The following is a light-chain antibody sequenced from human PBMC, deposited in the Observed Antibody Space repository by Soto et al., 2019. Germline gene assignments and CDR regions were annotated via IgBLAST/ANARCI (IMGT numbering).Light chain of an antibody. V-gene: IGLV1-40*01. CDR1: SSNIGANYD. Sequence: QSVLTQPPSVSRAPGQRVTISCTGSSSNIGANYDVHWYQHLPGTAPKLLIYGNSNRPSGVPDRFSGSKSGTSASLAITGLQAEDEADYYCQSYDSSLSGYVVGTGTKLTVL. CDR2: GNS. CDR3: QSYDSSLSGYV. J-gene: IGLJ1*01.